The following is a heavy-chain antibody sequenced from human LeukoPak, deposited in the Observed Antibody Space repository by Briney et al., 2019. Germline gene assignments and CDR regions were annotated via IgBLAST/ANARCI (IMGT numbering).Heavy chain of an antibody. Sequence: PGGSLRLSCAASGFTFSSYAMSWVRQAPGKGLAWVSAISGSGGSTYYADSVKGRFTISRDNSKNTLYLQMNSLRAEATAVYYCTKPLYSGSYYSQLFDYWGQGTLVTVSS. D-gene: IGHD1-26*01. J-gene: IGHJ4*02. CDR2: ISGSGGST. CDR3: TKPLYSGSYYSQLFDY. CDR1: GFTFSSYA. V-gene: IGHV3-23*01.